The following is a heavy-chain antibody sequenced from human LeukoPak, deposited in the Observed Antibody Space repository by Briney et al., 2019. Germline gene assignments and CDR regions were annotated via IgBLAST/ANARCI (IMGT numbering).Heavy chain of an antibody. CDR3: ARAYSYGDALDY. V-gene: IGHV3-23*01. D-gene: IGHD4-17*01. J-gene: IGHJ4*02. CDR1: GFAFSSYT. Sequence: GGSLRLSCAASGFAFSSYTMGWVRQAPGKGLEWVSAISGSGGSTYYADSVKGRFTISRDNSKNTLYLQMNSLRAEDTAVYYCARAYSYGDALDYWGQGTLVTVSS. CDR2: ISGSGGST.